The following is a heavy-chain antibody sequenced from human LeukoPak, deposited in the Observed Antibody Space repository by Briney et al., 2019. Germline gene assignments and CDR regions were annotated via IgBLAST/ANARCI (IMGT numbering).Heavy chain of an antibody. Sequence: EGSLRLSCAASGFTFSSYAMSWVRQAPGKGLEWVSAISGSGGSTYYADSVKGRFTISRDNSKNTLYLQMNSLRAEDTAVYYCARSKSASRGEKDWGQGTLVTVSS. CDR1: GFTFSSYA. V-gene: IGHV3-23*01. CDR2: ISGSGGST. CDR3: ARSKSASRGEKD. J-gene: IGHJ4*02. D-gene: IGHD6-13*01.